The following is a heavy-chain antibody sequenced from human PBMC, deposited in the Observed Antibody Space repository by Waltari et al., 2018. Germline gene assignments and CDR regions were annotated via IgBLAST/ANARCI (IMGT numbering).Heavy chain of an antibody. D-gene: IGHD1-20*01. J-gene: IGHJ3*02. CDR3: ATALGDNISASRAFEI. Sequence: EVQLLQSGAELVKPGTTVKISCNVSGYSFSDYYIHWVQQAPGKGLQWMGLIDPEEGETIYAANCRDTITLTADTSTNTAYLELNNVSSQDTAVFYCATALGDNISASRAFEIWGQGTMITVAS. CDR1: GYSFSDYY. CDR2: IDPEEGET. V-gene: IGHV1-69-2*01.